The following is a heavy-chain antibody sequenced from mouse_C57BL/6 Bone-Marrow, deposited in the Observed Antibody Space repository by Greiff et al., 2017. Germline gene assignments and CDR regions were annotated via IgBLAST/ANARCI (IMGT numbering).Heavy chain of an antibody. Sequence: QVQLKQSGAELARPGASVKLSCKASGYTFTSYGISWVKQRTGQGLEWFGEFYPRSGNTYYNEKFKGKATLTADKSASTAYMELRRLTSEDSAVYFWARGGTVVAPDWYFDDWGTGTTVTVSS. D-gene: IGHD1-1*01. CDR2: FYPRSGNT. CDR1: GYTFTSYG. V-gene: IGHV1-81*01. J-gene: IGHJ1*03. CDR3: ARGGTVVAPDWYFDD.